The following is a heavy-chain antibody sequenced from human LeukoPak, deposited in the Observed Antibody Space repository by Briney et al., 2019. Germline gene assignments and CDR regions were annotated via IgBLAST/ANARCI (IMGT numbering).Heavy chain of an antibody. D-gene: IGHD5-18*01. V-gene: IGHV4-59*12. CDR2: IYYSGST. J-gene: IGHJ4*02. CDR3: ARGRIQLWLPPFDY. Sequence: SETLSLTCTVSGGSISSYYWNWIRQPPGKGLEWIGYIYYSGSTNYNPSLKSRVTISVDTSKNQFSLKLSSVTAADTAVYYCARGRIQLWLPPFDYWGQGTLVTVSS. CDR1: GGSISSYY.